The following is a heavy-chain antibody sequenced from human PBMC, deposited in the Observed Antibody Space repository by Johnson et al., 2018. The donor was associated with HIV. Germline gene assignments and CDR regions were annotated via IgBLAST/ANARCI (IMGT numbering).Heavy chain of an antibody. D-gene: IGHD4-17*01. CDR1: GFSIKDYA. Sequence: VQLVESGGGLVQPGRSLRLSCAASGFSIKDYAMHWVRQAPGKGLEWVSGITWNSGKIDYTGSVKGRFTISRDNAKNSLYLQMNSLRAEDTAIYYCARDSTPWGDDYVDYSFDIWGQGTMVTVSS. J-gene: IGHJ3*02. CDR2: ITWNSGKI. V-gene: IGHV3-9*01. CDR3: ARDSTPWGDDYVDYSFDI.